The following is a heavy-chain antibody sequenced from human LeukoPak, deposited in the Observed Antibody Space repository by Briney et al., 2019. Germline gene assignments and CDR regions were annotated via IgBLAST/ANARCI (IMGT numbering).Heavy chain of an antibody. V-gene: IGHV4-34*01. J-gene: IGHJ4*02. CDR1: GGSFSGYY. CDR3: ARGEWRSFDY. D-gene: IGHD2-8*01. CDR2: INHSGST. Sequence: SETLSLTCAVYGGSFSGYYCSWIRQPPGKGLEWIGEINHSGSTNYNPSLESRVTISVDTSKNQFSLKLSSVTAADTAVYYCARGEWRSFDYWGQGTLVTVSS.